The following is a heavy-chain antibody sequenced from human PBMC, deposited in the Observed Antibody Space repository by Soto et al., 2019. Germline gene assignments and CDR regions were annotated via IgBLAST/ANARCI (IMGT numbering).Heavy chain of an antibody. V-gene: IGHV1-18*01. CDR3: ARGGYYDSSGSRNFHYYGMDV. Sequence: QAQLVQSGAEVKNPGASVRVSCKASGYTFNSYGISWVRQAPGQGLEWLGWIRPYNDYTYYAQKLQGRVTMTTDTSTSTAYMALRSLSSDDTAIYFCARGGYYDSSGSRNFHYYGMDVWGQGTTVTVSS. D-gene: IGHD3-22*01. CDR2: IRPYNDYT. CDR1: GYTFNSYG. J-gene: IGHJ6*02.